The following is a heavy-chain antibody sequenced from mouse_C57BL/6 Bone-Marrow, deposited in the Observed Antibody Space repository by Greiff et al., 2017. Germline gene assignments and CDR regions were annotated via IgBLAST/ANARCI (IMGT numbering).Heavy chain of an antibody. CDR3: ARRYYGSSLWFAY. CDR1: GFTFSDYY. CDR2: ISNGGGST. D-gene: IGHD1-1*01. J-gene: IGHJ3*01. V-gene: IGHV5-12*01. Sequence: EVQRVESGGGLVQPGGSLKLSCAASGFTFSDYYMYWVRQTPEKRLEWVAYISNGGGSTYYPDTVKGRFTISRDNAKNTLYLQMSRLKSEDTAMYYCARRYYGSSLWFAYWGQGTLVTVSA.